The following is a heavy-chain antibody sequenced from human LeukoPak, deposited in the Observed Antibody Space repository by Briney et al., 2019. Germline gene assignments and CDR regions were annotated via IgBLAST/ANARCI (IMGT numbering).Heavy chain of an antibody. CDR2: IKQDGRVK. V-gene: IGHV3-7*01. Sequence: RGSLRLSCEPSGFSPSNNWMSWVRHAPGEGREWVANIKQDGRVKNYVNSMEGRLFISRDKATNLPYIQINSLGAEDTAVYYCVRTSRRISSDYWGQGTQVTVSS. CDR3: VRTSRRISSDY. D-gene: IGHD6-6*01. J-gene: IGHJ4*02. CDR1: GFSPSNNW.